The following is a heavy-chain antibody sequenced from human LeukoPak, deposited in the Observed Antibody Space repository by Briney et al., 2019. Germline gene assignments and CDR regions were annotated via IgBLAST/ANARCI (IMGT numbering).Heavy chain of an antibody. CDR2: IKQDGSEI. V-gene: IGHV3-7*01. CDR1: GFTFSSYW. Sequence: GGSLRLSCAASGFTFSSYWMSWVRQAPGKGLEWVANIKQDGSEIYYVDSVKGRFTISRDNAKNSLYLQMNSLRAKDTAVYYCARECSTTSCYGIFDYWGQGTLVTVSS. D-gene: IGHD2-2*01. J-gene: IGHJ4*02. CDR3: ARECSTTSCYGIFDY.